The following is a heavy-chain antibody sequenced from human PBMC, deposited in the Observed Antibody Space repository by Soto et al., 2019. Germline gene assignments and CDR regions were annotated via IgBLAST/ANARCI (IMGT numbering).Heavy chain of an antibody. CDR1: GGTFSSNV. CDR3: ARGVIAVAYFDY. Sequence: QVQLVQSGAEVKKPGSSVKVSCKASGGTFSSNVITWVRQAPGQGLEWMGGIIPIFGTANYAQKFKGRVTITADESTSTAYMELSSLRSEDTAMYYCARGVIAVAYFDYWGKGTLVTVSS. V-gene: IGHV1-69*12. CDR2: IIPIFGTA. J-gene: IGHJ4*02. D-gene: IGHD6-19*01.